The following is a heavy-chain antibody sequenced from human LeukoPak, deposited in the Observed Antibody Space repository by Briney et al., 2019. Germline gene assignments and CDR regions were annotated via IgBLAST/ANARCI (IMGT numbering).Heavy chain of an antibody. Sequence: SETLSLTCAVYGGSFSGYYWSWIRQPPGKGLEWIGEINHSGSTNYNPSLKSRVTISVDTSKNQFSLKLSSVTAADTAVYYCARGRGYSYGYAGYWGQGTLVTVSS. V-gene: IGHV4-34*01. D-gene: IGHD5-18*01. CDR2: INHSGST. CDR3: ARGRGYSYGYAGY. CDR1: GGSFSGYY. J-gene: IGHJ4*02.